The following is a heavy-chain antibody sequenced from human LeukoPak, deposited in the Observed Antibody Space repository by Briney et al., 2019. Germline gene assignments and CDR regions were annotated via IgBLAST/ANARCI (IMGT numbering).Heavy chain of an antibody. CDR1: GYTFTSYW. Sequence: GESLKISCKGSGYTFTSYWIGWVRQMPGKGLEWMGIIYPGDSDTRYSPSFQGQVTISADKSISTAYLQWSSLKASDTAMYHCARLLGSGYYTVRGMDVWGQGTTVTVSS. CDR2: IYPGDSDT. CDR3: ARLLGSGYYTVRGMDV. J-gene: IGHJ6*02. V-gene: IGHV5-51*01. D-gene: IGHD3-3*01.